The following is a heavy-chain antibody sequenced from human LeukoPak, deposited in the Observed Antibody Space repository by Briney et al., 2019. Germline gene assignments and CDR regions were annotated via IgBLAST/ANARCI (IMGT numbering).Heavy chain of an antibody. D-gene: IGHD3-9*01. V-gene: IGHV4-34*01. CDR1: GGSFSGYY. CDR2: INHSGST. J-gene: IGHJ5*02. Sequence: PSETLSLTCAVYGGSFSGYYWSWIRQPPGKGLEWIGEINHSGSTNYNPSLKSRVTISVDTSKNQFSLKLSSVTAADTAVYYCARGRVLRYFNAWGQGTLVTVSS. CDR3: ARGRVLRYFNA.